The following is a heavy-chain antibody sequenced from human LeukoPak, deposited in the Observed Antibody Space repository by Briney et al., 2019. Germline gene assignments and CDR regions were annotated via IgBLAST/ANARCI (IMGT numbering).Heavy chain of an antibody. J-gene: IGHJ4*02. CDR2: INPNSGGT. V-gene: IGHV1-2*02. CDR1: GYTFTGYY. D-gene: IGHD6-19*01. Sequence: ASVKASCKASGYTFTGYYIHWVRQAPGQGLEWMGYINPNSGGTSYAQKFQGRVTMTRDTSISTVYMELSRLISDDTAVFYCARDRDLAVTGSLYYFDSWGQGTLVTVSS. CDR3: ARDRDLAVTGSLYYFDS.